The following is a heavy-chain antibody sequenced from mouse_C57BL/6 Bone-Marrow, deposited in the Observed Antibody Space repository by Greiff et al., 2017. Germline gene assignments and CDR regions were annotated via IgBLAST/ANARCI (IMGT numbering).Heavy chain of an antibody. D-gene: IGHD2-3*01. Sequence: QVQLQQPGAELVKPGASVKLSCKASGYTFTSYWMHWVKQRPGQGLEWIGMIHPNSGSTNYNEKFKSKATLTVDKSSSTAYMQLSSLTSEDSAVYYGARSIINDGYYEYAMDYWGQGTSVTVSS. CDR2: IHPNSGST. V-gene: IGHV1-64*01. CDR1: GYTFTSYW. CDR3: ARSIINDGYYEYAMDY. J-gene: IGHJ4*01.